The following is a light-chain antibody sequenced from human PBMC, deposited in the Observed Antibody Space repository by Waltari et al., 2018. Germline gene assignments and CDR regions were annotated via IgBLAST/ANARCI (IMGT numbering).Light chain of an antibody. CDR2: VVS. V-gene: IGLV2-14*01. CDR3: SSYTSSSTWV. Sequence: QSALTQPASVSGSPGQSITISCTGTSSDVGGYNYVSWYQQHPGKAPKVMIYVVSKRPSGVFNTFSGAKSGNPASLPISGLQAEDDADYYCSSYTSSSTWVFGGGTKLTVL. CDR1: SSDVGGYNY. J-gene: IGLJ3*02.